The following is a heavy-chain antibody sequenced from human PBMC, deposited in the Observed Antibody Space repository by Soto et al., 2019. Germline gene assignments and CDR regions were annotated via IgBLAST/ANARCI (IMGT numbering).Heavy chain of an antibody. Sequence: ASVKVSCKVSGYTLTELSMHWVRQAPGKGLEWMGGFDPEDGETIYAQKFQGRVTMTEDTSTDTAYMELSSLRSEDTAVYYCATFPLYSSSWHHFDYWGQGTLVTVSS. CDR3: ATFPLYSSSWHHFDY. J-gene: IGHJ4*02. CDR1: GYTLTELS. V-gene: IGHV1-24*01. D-gene: IGHD6-13*01. CDR2: FDPEDGET.